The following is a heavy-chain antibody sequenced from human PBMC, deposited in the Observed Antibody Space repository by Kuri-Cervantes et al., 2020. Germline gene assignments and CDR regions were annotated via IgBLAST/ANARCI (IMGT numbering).Heavy chain of an antibody. Sequence: ASVKVSCKASGYTFTSYDINWVRQATGQGPEWMGWMNPNSGNTGYAQKFQGRVTMTEDTSTDTAYMELSSLGSEDTAVYYCATPVTGTTHFDYWAREPWSPSPQ. CDR1: GYTFTSYD. D-gene: IGHD1-20*01. CDR3: ATPVTGTTHFDY. CDR2: MNPNSGNT. V-gene: IGHV1-8*01. J-gene: IGHJ4*02.